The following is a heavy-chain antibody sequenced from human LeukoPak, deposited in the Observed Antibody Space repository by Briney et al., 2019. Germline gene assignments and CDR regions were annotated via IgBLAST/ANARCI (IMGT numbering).Heavy chain of an antibody. Sequence: SETLSLTCTVSGGSISSYYWSWIRQPPGKGLEWIGYIYYSGSTNYNPSLKSRVTISVDTSKNQFSLKLSSVTAADMAVYYCARARYYLDAFDIWGQGTMVTVSS. CDR3: ARARYYLDAFDI. V-gene: IGHV4-59*01. D-gene: IGHD3-10*01. J-gene: IGHJ3*02. CDR2: IYYSGST. CDR1: GGSISSYY.